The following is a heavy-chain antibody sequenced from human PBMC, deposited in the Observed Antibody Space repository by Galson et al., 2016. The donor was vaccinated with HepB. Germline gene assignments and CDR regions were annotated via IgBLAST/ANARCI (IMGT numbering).Heavy chain of an antibody. D-gene: IGHD2-15*01. Sequence: CAISGDSVSSNSAAWNWIRQSPSRGLEWLGRTYYRSKRYNEYAVSVKSRITINPDTSKNQFSLQLNSVTPGDTAVYYCTRLVAANGYYGMDVWGQGTLVTVSS. J-gene: IGHJ6*02. CDR1: GDSVSSNSAA. V-gene: IGHV6-1*01. CDR3: TRLVAANGYYGMDV. CDR2: TYYRSKRYN.